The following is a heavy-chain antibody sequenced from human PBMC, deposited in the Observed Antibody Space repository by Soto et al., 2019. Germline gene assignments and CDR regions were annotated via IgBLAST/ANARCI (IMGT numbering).Heavy chain of an antibody. D-gene: IGHD6-13*01. J-gene: IGHJ6*02. CDR2: ISAYNGNT. CDR3: ARRGYSSSWYYYYYYGMDV. V-gene: IGHV1-18*01. CDR1: GYTFTSYG. Sequence: ASVKVSCKASGYTFTSYGISWVRQAPGQGLEWMGWISAYNGNTYYAQKLQGRVTMTTDTSTSTAYMELRSLRSEDTAVYYCARRGYSSSWYYYYYYGMDVWGQGTTVTVSS.